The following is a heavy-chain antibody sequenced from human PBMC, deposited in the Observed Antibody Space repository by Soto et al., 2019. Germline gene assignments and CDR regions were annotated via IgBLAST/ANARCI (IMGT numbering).Heavy chain of an antibody. CDR2: ISYDGSNK. V-gene: IGHV3-30-3*01. CDR1: GFTFSSYA. Sequence: HVQLVESGGGVFQPGRSLRLSCAASGFTFSSYAMHWVRQAPGNGLEWVSVISYDGSNKYYADSVKGRFTISRDNSKNTLYLQMNSLRAEDTAVYYCARGPLVGATLPLDYWGQGTLVTVSS. D-gene: IGHD1-26*01. J-gene: IGHJ4*02. CDR3: ARGPLVGATLPLDY.